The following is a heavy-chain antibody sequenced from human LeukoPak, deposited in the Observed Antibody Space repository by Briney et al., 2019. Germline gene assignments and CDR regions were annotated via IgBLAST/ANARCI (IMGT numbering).Heavy chain of an antibody. J-gene: IGHJ4*02. Sequence: PGGSLRLSCAASGFTFSRNRMNWVRQAPGEGLEWVSYISSSSSTIYYADSVRGRFTISRDNAKNSLYLQMNSLRAEDTAVYYCASYSGGWYFEYWGQGTLVTVSS. CDR3: ASYSGGWYFEY. CDR1: GFTFSRNR. V-gene: IGHV3-48*01. D-gene: IGHD6-19*01. CDR2: ISSSSSTI.